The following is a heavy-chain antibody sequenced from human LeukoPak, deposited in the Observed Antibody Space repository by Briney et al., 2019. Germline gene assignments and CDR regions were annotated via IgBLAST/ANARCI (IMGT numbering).Heavy chain of an antibody. J-gene: IGHJ3*02. Sequence: GGSLRLSCAASGFTFDDYGMSGVRQAPGKGLEWGSGINWNGGSTGYADSVKGRFTISRHNSKNTLYLQMNSLRAEDTAVYYCASAGVVVNDAFDIWGQGTMVTVSS. CDR3: ASAGVVVNDAFDI. CDR2: INWNGGST. D-gene: IGHD3-22*01. CDR1: GFTFDDYG. V-gene: IGHV3-20*04.